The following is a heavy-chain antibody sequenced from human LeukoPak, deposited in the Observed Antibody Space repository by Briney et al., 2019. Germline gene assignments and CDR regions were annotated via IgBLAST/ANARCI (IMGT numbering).Heavy chain of an antibody. D-gene: IGHD4-17*01. Sequence: GGSLRLSCAASGFTFSSYAMSWVRQAPGEGLECVSAISGSGDSTYYVDSVKGRFTISRDNSKNTMYLQMNSLRAEDTAVYYCAKPIWAENYGDYTPFDYWGQGTLVTVSS. CDR2: ISGSGDST. J-gene: IGHJ4*02. CDR3: AKPIWAENYGDYTPFDY. CDR1: GFTFSSYA. V-gene: IGHV3-23*01.